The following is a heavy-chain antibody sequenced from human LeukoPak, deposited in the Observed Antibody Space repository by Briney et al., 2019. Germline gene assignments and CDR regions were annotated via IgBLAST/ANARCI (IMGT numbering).Heavy chain of an antibody. Sequence: SETLSLTCTVSGASISNYYCSWIRQTPGKGLEWIGYIYYSGTTNYNPSLKSRVTISVDTSKNQFSLKLTSVTAADTAVYYCARSGSYGGHFDNWGQGTLVTVSS. CDR2: IYYSGTT. J-gene: IGHJ4*02. V-gene: IGHV4-59*08. CDR3: ARSGSYGGHFDN. D-gene: IGHD1-26*01. CDR1: GASISNYY.